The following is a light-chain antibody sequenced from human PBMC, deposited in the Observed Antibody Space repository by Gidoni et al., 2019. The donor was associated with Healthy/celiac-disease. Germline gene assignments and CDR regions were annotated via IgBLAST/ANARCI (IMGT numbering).Light chain of an antibody. CDR2: DVS. J-gene: IGLJ2*01. CDR1: SSDVGGYNY. CDR3: SSYTSSSTVV. V-gene: IGLV2-14*01. Sequence: QSALTQPASVSRSPGQSITISCTGTSSDVGGYNYVSWYQQTPGKAPKLMIYDVSNRLSGVSNRFSGSKSGNTASLTISGLQAEDEADYYCSSYTSSSTVVFGGGTKLTVL.